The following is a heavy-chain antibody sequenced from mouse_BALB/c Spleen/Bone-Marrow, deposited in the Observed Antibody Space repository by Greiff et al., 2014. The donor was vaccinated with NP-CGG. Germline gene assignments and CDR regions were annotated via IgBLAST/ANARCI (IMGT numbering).Heavy chain of an antibody. J-gene: IGHJ2*01. CDR2: IYPYNGGT. V-gene: IGHV1S29*02. D-gene: IGHD2-4*01. Sequence: EVQLQQSGPELVKPGASVKISCKASGYTFTDYNMHWVKQSHGKSLEWIGYIYPYNGGTGFNQKFKSKATLTADNSSSTAYMELRSLTSADSAVYYCAREDYDHDWGFNYWGQGPTLPVPS. CDR3: AREDYDHDWGFNY. CDR1: GYTFTDYN.